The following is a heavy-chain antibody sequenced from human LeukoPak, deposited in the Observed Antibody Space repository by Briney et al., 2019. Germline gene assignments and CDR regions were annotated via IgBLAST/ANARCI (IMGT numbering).Heavy chain of an antibody. CDR1: GYTFSGHY. CDR2: INPITGDT. D-gene: IGHD3-3*01. V-gene: IGHV1-2*02. J-gene: IGHJ4*02. CDR3: ARYFAVPDGGGFDY. Sequence: ASVKVSCEASGYTFSGHYMHWVRQAPGQGLEWLGWINPITGDTKYAQKFQGSVTMTRDTSISTVYMELSGLTSDDTAIYYCARYFAVPDGGGFDYWGQGTLVTVSS.